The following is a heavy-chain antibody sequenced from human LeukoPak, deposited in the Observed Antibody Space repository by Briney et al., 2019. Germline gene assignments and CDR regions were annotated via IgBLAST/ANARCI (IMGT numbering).Heavy chain of an antibody. V-gene: IGHV3-30*02. J-gene: IGHJ3*02. CDR3: ARALRDGRQIGAFDI. D-gene: IGHD2-8*01. CDR1: GFTFSSYG. CDR2: IRYDGTNK. Sequence: GGSLRLSCAASGFTFSSYGMDWVRQAPGKGLEWVAFIRYDGTNKYYADSVRGRFTISRDNAKNSLYLQMNSLRAEDTAVYYCARALRDGRQIGAFDIWGQGTMVTVSS.